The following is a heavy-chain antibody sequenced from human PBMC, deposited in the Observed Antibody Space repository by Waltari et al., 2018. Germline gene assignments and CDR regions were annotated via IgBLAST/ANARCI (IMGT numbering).Heavy chain of an antibody. CDR3: ATGYCSSTSCYAPGYFQH. CDR1: GYTLTELS. Sequence: QAQLVQSGAEVKKPGASVKVSCKVSGYTLTELSMHWVRQAPGRGHEWLGGFDPEDGETIYAQKFQGRVTMTEDTSTDTAYMELSSLRSEDTAVYYCATGYCSSTSCYAPGYFQHWGQGTLVTVSS. V-gene: IGHV1-24*01. CDR2: FDPEDGET. J-gene: IGHJ1*01. D-gene: IGHD2-2*01.